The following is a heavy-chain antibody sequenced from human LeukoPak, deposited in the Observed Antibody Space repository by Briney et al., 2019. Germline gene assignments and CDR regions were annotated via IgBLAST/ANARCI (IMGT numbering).Heavy chain of an antibody. Sequence: GESLNLPCNASGYSFPTNWIAWERQLPGHGLEWTGIIFSGGSNTRYSPSFQGQVTFSADKSIYTAYLQWSSLRASDTAMYFLARLDSIGYSVWGQGTLVTVSS. CDR1: GYSFPTNW. V-gene: IGHV5-51*01. CDR2: IFSGGSNT. D-gene: IGHD3-22*01. J-gene: IGHJ4*02. CDR3: ARLDSIGYSV.